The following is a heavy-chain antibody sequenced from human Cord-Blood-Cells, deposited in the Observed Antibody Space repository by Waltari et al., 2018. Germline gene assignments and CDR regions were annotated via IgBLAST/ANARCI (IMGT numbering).Heavy chain of an antibody. Sequence: QVQLQQWGAGLLKPSETLSLTCAVYGGSFSGYYWSWIRQPPGKGQEWIGEINHSGSTNYNPSLKSRVTISVDTSKNQFSLKLSSVTAADTAVYYCARGELKGNWGLWGQGTLVTVSS. CDR3: ARGELKGNWGL. J-gene: IGHJ4*02. D-gene: IGHD7-27*01. CDR2: INHSGST. V-gene: IGHV4-34*01. CDR1: GGSFSGYY.